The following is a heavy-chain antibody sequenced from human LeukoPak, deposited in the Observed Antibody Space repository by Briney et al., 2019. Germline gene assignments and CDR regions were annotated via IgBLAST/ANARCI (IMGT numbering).Heavy chain of an antibody. D-gene: IGHD3-9*01. V-gene: IGHV4-34*01. Sequence: SETLSLTCAVYGGSFSYYYWSWIRQPPGKTLEWIGEINHSGSTNHNPSLKSRVTISVDTSKNQFSLKLSSVTAADTAVYYCAIRKYYDILTGYRKIPTSGFDPWGQGTLVTVSS. CDR1: GGSFSYYY. CDR2: INHSGST. J-gene: IGHJ5*02. CDR3: AIRKYYDILTGYRKIPTSGFDP.